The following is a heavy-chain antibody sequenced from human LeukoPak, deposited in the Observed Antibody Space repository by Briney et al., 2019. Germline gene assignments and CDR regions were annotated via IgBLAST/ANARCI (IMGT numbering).Heavy chain of an antibody. V-gene: IGHV3-30*18. Sequence: PGRSLRLSCAASGFTFSSYGMHWVRQAPGKGLEWVAVISYDGSNKYYADSVKGRFTISRDNSKNTLYLQMNSLRAEDTAVYYCAKSMVRGVSDGMDVWGQGTTVNVSS. J-gene: IGHJ6*02. D-gene: IGHD3-10*01. CDR3: AKSMVRGVSDGMDV. CDR2: ISYDGSNK. CDR1: GFTFSSYG.